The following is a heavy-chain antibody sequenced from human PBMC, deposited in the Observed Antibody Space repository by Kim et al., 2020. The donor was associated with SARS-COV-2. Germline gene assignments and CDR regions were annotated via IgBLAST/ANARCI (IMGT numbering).Heavy chain of an antibody. CDR3: ARVNTDTAMVFDY. D-gene: IGHD5-18*01. V-gene: IGHV3-53*01. J-gene: IGHJ4*02. Sequence: YADSVKGRFTISRDNSKNTLYLQMNSLRAEDTAVYYCARVNTDTAMVFDYWGQGTLVTVSS.